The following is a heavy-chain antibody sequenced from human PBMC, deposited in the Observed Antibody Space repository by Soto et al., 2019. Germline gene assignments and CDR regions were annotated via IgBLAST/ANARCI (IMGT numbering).Heavy chain of an antibody. Sequence: SETLSLTCTVSCGSMSEYFWSWIRQSPGKGLEWIGYVYYLGSTDYNPSLKSRVTISVDTSKRQFSLKLSSVTVADTAVYYCARDGYDGSGSPYPAYWGPGAQVTVSS. CDR2: VYYLGST. V-gene: IGHV4-59*01. CDR3: ARDGYDGSGSPYPAY. CDR1: CGSMSEYF. J-gene: IGHJ4*02. D-gene: IGHD3-10*01.